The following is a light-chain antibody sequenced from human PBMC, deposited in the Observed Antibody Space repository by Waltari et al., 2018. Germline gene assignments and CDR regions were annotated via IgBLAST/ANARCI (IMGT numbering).Light chain of an antibody. J-gene: IGKJ4*01. CDR1: QSVGTY. CDR2: DAS. V-gene: IGKV3-11*01. Sequence: EIVLTQSPDILSFSPGERATLSCRSCQSVGTYLAWYQQRPGQSPRLLIYDASYRPTGIPARFSGSGSETDFTLTISSLQPEDFAVYYCQQRRNWPRTFGGGTRVQI. CDR3: QQRRNWPRT.